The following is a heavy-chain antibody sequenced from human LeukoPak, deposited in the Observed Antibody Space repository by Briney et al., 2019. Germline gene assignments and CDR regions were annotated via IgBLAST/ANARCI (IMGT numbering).Heavy chain of an antibody. CDR2: INAGNGNT. D-gene: IGHD3-16*01. J-gene: IGHJ4*02. Sequence: ASVKVSCKTSGYTFTTYTMHWVRQAPGQRLEWMGCINAGNGNTHSSQKFQGRVTITKDTSANTAYMELSSLRSEDPTVYYCARGGGTGIFDYWGQGTLVTVSS. V-gene: IGHV1-3*01. CDR1: GYTFTTYT. CDR3: ARGGGTGIFDY.